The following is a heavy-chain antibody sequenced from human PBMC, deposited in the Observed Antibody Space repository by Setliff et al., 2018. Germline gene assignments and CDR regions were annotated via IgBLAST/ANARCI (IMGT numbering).Heavy chain of an antibody. CDR2: IYYSGST. J-gene: IGHJ3*02. Sequence: PSETLSLTCSVSGGSINRGYWNWIRQPPGKGLEWIGYIYYSGSTNYNPSLKSRVTISVDTSKNQFSLKLSSVTAADTAVYYCARHQRAQYYYGSGRSAFDIWGQGTMVTVSS. CDR3: ARHQRAQYYYGSGRSAFDI. CDR1: GGSINRGY. D-gene: IGHD3-10*01. V-gene: IGHV4-59*08.